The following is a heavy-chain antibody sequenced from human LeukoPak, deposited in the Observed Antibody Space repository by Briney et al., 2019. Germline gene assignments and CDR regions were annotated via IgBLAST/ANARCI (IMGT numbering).Heavy chain of an antibody. Sequence: PSETLSLTCTVSGGSISGYFWSWTRQPPGKGLEWIGYIHASGSTNQSPSLKSRVTISVDTSKNQFSLKLTSVTAADTAVYYCARGRPVTGGFYFDYWGQGTLVTVSS. D-gene: IGHD7-27*01. V-gene: IGHV4-59*01. CDR2: IHASGST. J-gene: IGHJ4*02. CDR1: GGSISGYF. CDR3: ARGRPVTGGFYFDY.